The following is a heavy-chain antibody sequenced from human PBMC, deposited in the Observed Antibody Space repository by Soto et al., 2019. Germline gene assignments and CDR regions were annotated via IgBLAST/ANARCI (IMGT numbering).Heavy chain of an antibody. CDR2: INAGNGNT. J-gene: IGHJ5*02. Sequence: ASVKVSCKTSGYTYTSYAMHWVRKAPGQRLEWMGWINAGNGNTKYSQKFQGRVTITRDTSASTAYMELSSLRSEDTAVYYCARDMRQQQLGLFDPWGQGTLVTVSS. CDR1: GYTYTSYA. D-gene: IGHD6-13*01. V-gene: IGHV1-3*01. CDR3: ARDMRQQQLGLFDP.